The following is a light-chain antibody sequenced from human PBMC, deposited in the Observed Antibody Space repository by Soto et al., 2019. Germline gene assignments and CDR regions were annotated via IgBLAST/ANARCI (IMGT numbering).Light chain of an antibody. CDR1: HSISNY. J-gene: IGKJ4*01. CDR2: DAS. CDR3: QHRAGWPPALT. V-gene: IGKV1-39*01. Sequence: DIQMTHSPSSLSASVGDRVTITCRASHSISNYLNWYQQKPGKAPKLLIYDASSLESGVPSRFSGSGSGTDFTLTISSLEPEDFAVYFCQHRAGWPPALTFGGGTKVDIK.